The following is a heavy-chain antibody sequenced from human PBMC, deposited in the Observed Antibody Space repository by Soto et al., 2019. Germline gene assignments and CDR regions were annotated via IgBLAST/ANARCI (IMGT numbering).Heavy chain of an antibody. CDR1: EGSTSVYF. J-gene: IGHJ3*02. V-gene: IGHV4-4*07. CDR2: IYIAGST. D-gene: IGHD3-16*01. CDR3: VRGDVFDI. Sequence: PETLSLTCTVSEGSTSVYFWSWVRQPAGKGLEWIGRIYIAGSTNYNPSLKSRVTMSVDTSQNQFSLKLTSVTAADTAMYYCVRGDVFDIWGRGTMVTVSS.